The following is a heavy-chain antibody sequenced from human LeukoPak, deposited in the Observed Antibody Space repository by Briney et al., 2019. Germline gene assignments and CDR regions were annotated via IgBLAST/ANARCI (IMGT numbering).Heavy chain of an antibody. V-gene: IGHV3-33*01. D-gene: IGHD5-24*01. Sequence: PGGSLRLSCAASGFTFSSYGMHWVRQAPGKGLEWVAVIWYDGSNKYYADSVKGRFTISRDNSKNTLYLQMNSLRAEDTAVYYCARDLDTVGDGYKHGMGVWGQGTTVTVSS. CDR3: ARDLDTVGDGYKHGMGV. CDR2: IWYDGSNK. J-gene: IGHJ6*02. CDR1: GFTFSSYG.